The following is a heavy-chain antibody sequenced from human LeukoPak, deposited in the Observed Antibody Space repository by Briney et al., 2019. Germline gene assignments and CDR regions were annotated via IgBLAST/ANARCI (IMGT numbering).Heavy chain of an antibody. J-gene: IGHJ6*03. Sequence: GGSLRLSCAASGFTFSSYGMHWVRQAPGKGLEWVAVISYDGSNKYYADSVKGRFTISRDNSKNTLYLQMNSLRAEDTAVYYCAKDGTAAAGNYYYYYYMDVWGKGTTVTVSS. D-gene: IGHD6-13*01. V-gene: IGHV3-30*18. CDR1: GFTFSSYG. CDR2: ISYDGSNK. CDR3: AKDGTAAAGNYYYYYYMDV.